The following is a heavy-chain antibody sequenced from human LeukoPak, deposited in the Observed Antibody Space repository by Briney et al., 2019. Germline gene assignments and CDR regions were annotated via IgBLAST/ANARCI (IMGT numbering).Heavy chain of an antibody. CDR2: ISTDGSRI. Sequence: GVSLRLSCAASGVTFSYYAMYWVRQAPGKGLEYVSVISTDGSRIYYADSVKGRFTISRDNSKNTLYLQMGSLRAEDMAVYYCTRGVAISTSGWYDTFDYWGQGALVTVSS. V-gene: IGHV3-64*02. D-gene: IGHD6-19*01. CDR1: GVTFSYYA. J-gene: IGHJ4*02. CDR3: TRGVAISTSGWYDTFDY.